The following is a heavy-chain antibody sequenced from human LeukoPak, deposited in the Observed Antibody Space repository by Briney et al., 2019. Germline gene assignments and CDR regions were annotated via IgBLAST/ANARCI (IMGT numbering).Heavy chain of an antibody. D-gene: IGHD2-15*01. J-gene: IGHJ4*02. CDR1: GYSISSGYD. V-gene: IGHV4-38-2*02. Sequence: PSEPLSLTCSVSGYSISSGYDWGWIRQPPGKGLEWIGSIYHSGSTRYNPSLMSRVTISVDTSKNQFSLKLSSVTAADTAVYYCARGFRRQSCSGGNWYPFDYWGQGTLVTVSS. CDR2: IYHSGST. CDR3: ARGFRRQSCSGGNWYPFDY.